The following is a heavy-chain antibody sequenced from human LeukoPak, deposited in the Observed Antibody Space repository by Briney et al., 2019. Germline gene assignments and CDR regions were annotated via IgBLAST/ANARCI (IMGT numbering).Heavy chain of an antibody. J-gene: IGHJ6*02. D-gene: IGHD3-3*01. CDR1: GYTFTSYA. V-gene: IGHV7-4-1*02. Sequence: GASVKVSCKASGYTFTSYAMNWVRQAPGQGLEWMGWINTNTGNPTYAQGFTGRFVFSLDTSVSTAYLQISSLKAEDTAVYSCARDRQPYDFWSGYFPLYSYYYGMDVWGQGTTVTVSS. CDR3: ARDRQPYDFWSGYFPLYSYYYGMDV. CDR2: INTNTGNP.